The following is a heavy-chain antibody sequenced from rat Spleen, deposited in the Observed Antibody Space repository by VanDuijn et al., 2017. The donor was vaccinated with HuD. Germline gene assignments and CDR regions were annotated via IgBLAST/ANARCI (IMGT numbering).Heavy chain of an antibody. Sequence: EVQLVESGGGLVQPGRSLKLSCAASGFTFSDYNMAWVRQAPKKGLEWVASISHEGSSTYYGDSVKGRFTISRDNARSTLYLQMDSLRSEDTATYYCARHGTVGRIYLPFDYWGQGVMVTVSS. CDR2: ISHEGSST. D-gene: IGHD2-1*01. CDR1: GFTFSDYN. V-gene: IGHV5-22*01. J-gene: IGHJ2*01. CDR3: ARHGTVGRIYLPFDY.